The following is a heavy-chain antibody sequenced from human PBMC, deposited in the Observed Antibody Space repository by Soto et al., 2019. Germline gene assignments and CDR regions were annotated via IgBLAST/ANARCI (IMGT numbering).Heavy chain of an antibody. CDR3: ARTYYDILTGTNWFDP. CDR2: IYYSGST. CDR1: GGSISGSSYY. V-gene: IGHV4-39*01. D-gene: IGHD3-9*01. J-gene: IGHJ5*02. Sequence: PSETLSLTCSVSGGSISGSSYYWGWIRQPPGKGLEWIGSIYYSGSTYYNPSLKSRVTISVDTSKNQFSLKLSSVTAADTAVYYCARTYYDILTGTNWFDPWGQGTLVTVSS.